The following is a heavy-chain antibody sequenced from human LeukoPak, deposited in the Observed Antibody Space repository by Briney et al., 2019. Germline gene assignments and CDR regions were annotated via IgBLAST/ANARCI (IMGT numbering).Heavy chain of an antibody. CDR3: ARASLYVRRITIFGVVIVEYYFDY. J-gene: IGHJ4*02. Sequence: PSETLSLTCTVSGGSISSSSYYWGWIRQPPGKGLEWIGSIYYSGSTYYNPSLKSRVTISVDTSKNQFSLKLSSVTAADTAVYYCARASLYVRRITIFGVVIVEYYFDYWGQGTLVTVSS. V-gene: IGHV4-39*07. D-gene: IGHD3-3*01. CDR2: IYYSGST. CDR1: GGSISSSSYY.